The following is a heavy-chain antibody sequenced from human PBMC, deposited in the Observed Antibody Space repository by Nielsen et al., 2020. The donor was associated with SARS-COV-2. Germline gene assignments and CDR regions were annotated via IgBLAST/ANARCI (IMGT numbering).Heavy chain of an antibody. CDR2: FDPEDGET. D-gene: IGHD3-22*01. CDR1: GYTLTELS. CDR3: ATPKYYYDSSGYPPFDY. V-gene: IGHV1-24*01. J-gene: IGHJ4*02. Sequence: ASVKVSCKVSGYTLTELSTHWVRQAPGKGLEWMGGFDPEDGETIYAQKFQGRVTMTEDTSTDTAYMELSSLRSEDTAVYYCATPKYYYDSSGYPPFDYWGQGTLVTVSS.